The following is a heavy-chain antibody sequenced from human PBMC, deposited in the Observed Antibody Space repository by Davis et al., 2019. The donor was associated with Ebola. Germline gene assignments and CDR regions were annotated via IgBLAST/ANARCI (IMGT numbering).Heavy chain of an antibody. CDR3: ARDPRAFTVTTYYFDY. D-gene: IGHD4-17*01. V-gene: IGHV3-30-3*01. J-gene: IGHJ4*02. CDR2: ISYDGSNK. CDR1: GFTFSSYP. Sequence: GGSLRLSCAASGFTFSSYPMHWVRKAPGKGLEWVAVISYDGSNKSYADSVKGRFTISRDNSKNTLYLQMNSLRAEDTAVYYCARDPRAFTVTTYYFDYWGQGTLVTVSS.